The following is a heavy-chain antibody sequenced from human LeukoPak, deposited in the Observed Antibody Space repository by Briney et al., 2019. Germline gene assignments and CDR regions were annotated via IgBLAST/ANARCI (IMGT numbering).Heavy chain of an antibody. Sequence: GGSLRLSCAASGFTFSSYSMNWVRQAPGKGLEWVSYISSSGSTIYYADSVKGRFTISRDNAKNSLYLQMNSLRAEDTAVYYCARGWQGYYYYMDVWGKGTTVTISS. CDR3: ARGWQGYYYYMDV. CDR2: ISSSGSTI. CDR1: GFTFSSYS. V-gene: IGHV3-48*04. J-gene: IGHJ6*03.